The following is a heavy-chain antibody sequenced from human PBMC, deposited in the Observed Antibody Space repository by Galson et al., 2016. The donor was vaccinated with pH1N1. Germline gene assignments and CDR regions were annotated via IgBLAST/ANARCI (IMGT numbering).Heavy chain of an antibody. CDR2: VWYDGSNK. D-gene: IGHD1-26*01. Sequence: SLRLSCAASGFTFSSYGLHWVRQAPGKGLESVAFVWYDGSNKYYGDSVKGRFTISRDNSKNTMHLQMNSLRSEDTAVYYCAKEGYREVTRWAPFDYWGQGTLVTVSS. V-gene: IGHV3-30*02. CDR1: GFTFSSYG. J-gene: IGHJ4*02. CDR3: AKEGYREVTRWAPFDY.